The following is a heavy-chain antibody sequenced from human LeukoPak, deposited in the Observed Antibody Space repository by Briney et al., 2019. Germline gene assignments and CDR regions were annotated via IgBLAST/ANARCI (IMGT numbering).Heavy chain of an antibody. Sequence: GGSLRLSCAASGFAFSNYAMNWVRQAPGKGLEWVSAVTGSGGGTYYADSVKGRFTISRDNSKNTLYLQMNSLRVEDTAVYYCAKGGGYDLWGQGTLVPVSS. V-gene: IGHV3-23*01. CDR3: AKGGGYDL. J-gene: IGHJ4*02. CDR2: VTGSGGGT. CDR1: GFAFSNYA. D-gene: IGHD5-12*01.